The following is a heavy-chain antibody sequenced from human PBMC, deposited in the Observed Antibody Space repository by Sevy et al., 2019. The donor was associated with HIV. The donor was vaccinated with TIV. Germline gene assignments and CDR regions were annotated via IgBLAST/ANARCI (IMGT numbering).Heavy chain of an antibody. CDR1: GSTLSQMA. Sequence: ASVKVSCKVSGSTLSQMAMHWVRQAPGKGLEWMATFDPEDAETIYTQKLQGRVTMTEDTSRDTAYMELSNLRSEDTAVYYCATTKDYYESSGEPFDYWGQGTVVTVSS. CDR3: ATTKDYYESSGEPFDY. CDR2: FDPEDAET. D-gene: IGHD3-22*01. V-gene: IGHV1-24*01. J-gene: IGHJ4*02.